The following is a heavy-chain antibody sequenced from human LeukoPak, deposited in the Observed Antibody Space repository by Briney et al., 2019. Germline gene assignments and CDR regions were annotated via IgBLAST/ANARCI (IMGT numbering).Heavy chain of an antibody. CDR1: GFTFDDYA. Sequence: GGSLRLPCAASGFTFDDYAMHWVRQAPGKGLEWVSLISGDGGSTYYADSVKGRFTISRDNSKNSLYLQMNSLRTEDTALYYCASSVSYYGSGRPNDYWGQGTLVTVSS. J-gene: IGHJ4*02. CDR3: ASSVSYYGSGRPNDY. CDR2: ISGDGGST. V-gene: IGHV3-43*02. D-gene: IGHD3-10*01.